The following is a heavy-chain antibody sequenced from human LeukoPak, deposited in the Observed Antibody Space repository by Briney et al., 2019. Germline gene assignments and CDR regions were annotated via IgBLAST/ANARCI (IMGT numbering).Heavy chain of an antibody. CDR2: IYYTGIT. CDR1: GGPISSGGYY. D-gene: IGHD3-9*01. J-gene: IGHJ5*02. V-gene: IGHV4-31*03. Sequence: KPSQTLFLTCTVSGGPISSGGYYWSWIRQHPGKGLEWIGYIYYTGITYYNPSLRSRVIVSLDTSKNQFSLKLSSVTAADTAVYYCAGLELRYFLDPWGQGTLVTVSS. CDR3: AGLELRYFLDP.